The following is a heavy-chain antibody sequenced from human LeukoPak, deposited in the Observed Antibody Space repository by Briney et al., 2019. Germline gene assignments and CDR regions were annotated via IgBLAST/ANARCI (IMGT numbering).Heavy chain of an antibody. CDR2: IKQDGSEK. V-gene: IGHV3-7*01. CDR3: ARVSGYYGSGIGYYYYYGMDV. D-gene: IGHD3-10*01. J-gene: IGHJ6*02. Sequence: GGSLRLSCSASGFTFSSYWMSWVRQAPGKGLEWVANIKQDGSEKYYVDSVKGRFTISRDNAKNSLYLQMNSLRAEDTAVYYCARVSGYYGSGIGYYYYYGMDVWGQGTTVTVSS. CDR1: GFTFSSYW.